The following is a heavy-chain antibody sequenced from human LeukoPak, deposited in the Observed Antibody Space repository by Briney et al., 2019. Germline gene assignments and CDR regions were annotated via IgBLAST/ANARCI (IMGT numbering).Heavy chain of an antibody. CDR2: IYYSGST. Sequence: SETLSLTCTVSGGSISSSSYYWGWIRQPPGKGLEWIGSIYYSGSTYYNPSLKSRVTISVDTSKNQFSLKLSSVTAADTAVYYCAGQKLGYCSSTSCYIGDAFDVWGQGTMVTVSS. J-gene: IGHJ3*01. CDR3: AGQKLGYCSSTSCYIGDAFDV. D-gene: IGHD2-2*02. CDR1: GGSISSSSYY. V-gene: IGHV4-39*01.